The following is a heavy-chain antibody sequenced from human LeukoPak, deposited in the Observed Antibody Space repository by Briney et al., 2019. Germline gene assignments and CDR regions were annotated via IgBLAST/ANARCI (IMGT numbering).Heavy chain of an antibody. D-gene: IGHD2-21*01. V-gene: IGHV1-8*01. Sequence: ASVKVSCKASGYTFTSYDINWVRQATGQGLEWMGWIHPNSGNTGYAQKFQGRVTMTRNTSISTAYMELSSLRSEDSAVYYCAREGLGGDQQAYYYYYMDVWGKGTTVTVSS. J-gene: IGHJ6*03. CDR3: AREGLGGDQQAYYYYYMDV. CDR2: IHPNSGNT. CDR1: GYTFTSYD.